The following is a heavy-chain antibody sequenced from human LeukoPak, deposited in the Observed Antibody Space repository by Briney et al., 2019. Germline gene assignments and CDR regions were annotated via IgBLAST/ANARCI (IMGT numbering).Heavy chain of an antibody. CDR2: IYYSGST. Sequence: SETLSLTCTVSGGSISSGSYYWGWLRQPPGKGLEWIGSIYYSGSTYYNPSLKSRVTISVDTSKNQFSLKLSSVTAADTAVYYCARQSSVNDFDYWGQGTLVTVSS. CDR3: ARQSSVNDFDY. CDR1: GGSISSGSYY. D-gene: IGHD5/OR15-5a*01. V-gene: IGHV4-39*01. J-gene: IGHJ4*02.